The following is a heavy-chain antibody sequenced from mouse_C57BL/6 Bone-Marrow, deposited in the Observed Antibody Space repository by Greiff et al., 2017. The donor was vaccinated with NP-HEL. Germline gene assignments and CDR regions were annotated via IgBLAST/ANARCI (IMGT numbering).Heavy chain of an antibody. V-gene: IGHV1-19*01. CDR1: GYTFTDYY. J-gene: IGHJ4*01. D-gene: IGHD2-4*01. CDR3: ARWGYYDYGGYAMDY. CDR2: INPYNGGT. Sequence: EVQLQQSGPVLVKPGASVKMSCKASGYTFTDYYMNWVKQSHGKSLEWIGVINPYNGGTSYNQKFKGKATLTVDKSSSTAYMELNSLTSEDSAVYYCARWGYYDYGGYAMDYWGQGTSVTVSS.